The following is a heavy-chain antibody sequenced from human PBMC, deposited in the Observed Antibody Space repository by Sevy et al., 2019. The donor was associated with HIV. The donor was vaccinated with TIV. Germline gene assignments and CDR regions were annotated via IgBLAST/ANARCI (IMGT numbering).Heavy chain of an antibody. CDR2: INAGNGNT. Sequence: ASVKVSCKASGYTFTSYAMHWVRQAPGQRLEWMGWINAGNGNTKYSQKFQGRVTITRDTSASTAYMELSSLRSEDTAVYYCARDILQQLVSYNWFDPWGQGTLVTVSS. CDR1: GYTFTSYA. V-gene: IGHV1-3*01. J-gene: IGHJ5*02. CDR3: ARDILQQLVSYNWFDP. D-gene: IGHD6-13*01.